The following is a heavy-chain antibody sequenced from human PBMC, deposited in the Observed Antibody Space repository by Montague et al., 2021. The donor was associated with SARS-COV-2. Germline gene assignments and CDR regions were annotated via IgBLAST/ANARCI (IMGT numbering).Heavy chain of an antibody. CDR2: IYYSGST. J-gene: IGHJ5*02. V-gene: IGHV4-59*08. CDR1: GGSISSYY. Sequence: SETLSLTCTVYGGSISSYYWSWIRQPPGKGLEWIGYIYYSGSTNYNPSLKSRVTISVDTSKNQFSLKLSSVTAADTAVYYCARLEAGDCSGGSCYSSWFDPWGQGNLGTVSS. CDR3: ARLEAGDCSGGSCYSSWFDP. D-gene: IGHD2-15*01.